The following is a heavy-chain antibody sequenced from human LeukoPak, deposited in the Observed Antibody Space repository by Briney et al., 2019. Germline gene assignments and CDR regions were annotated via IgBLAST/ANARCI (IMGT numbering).Heavy chain of an antibody. CDR1: GYTFTSYD. V-gene: IGHV1-8*01. CDR2: MNPNSGNT. CDR3: ARVATVTTGNYYYYYGMDV. Sequence: GASVKVSCTASGYTFTSYDINWVRQATGQGLEWMGWMNPNSGNTGYAQKFQGRVTMTRNTSISTAYMELSSLRSEDTAVYYCARVATVTTGNYYYYYGMDVWGQGTTVTVSS. D-gene: IGHD4-11*01. J-gene: IGHJ6*02.